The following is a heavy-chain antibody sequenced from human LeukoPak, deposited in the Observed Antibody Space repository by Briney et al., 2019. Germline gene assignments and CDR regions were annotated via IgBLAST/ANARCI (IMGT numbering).Heavy chain of an antibody. D-gene: IGHD1-14*01. Sequence: ASVKVSCKASGYTFTSYAMNWVRQAPGQGLEWMGWINTNTGNPTYAQGFTGRFVFSLDTSVSTAYLQISSLKAEDTAVYYCAVPSLGYFSNRIDYWGQGTLVTVSS. CDR3: AVPSLGYFSNRIDY. V-gene: IGHV7-4-1*02. J-gene: IGHJ4*02. CDR1: GYTFTSYA. CDR2: INTNTGNP.